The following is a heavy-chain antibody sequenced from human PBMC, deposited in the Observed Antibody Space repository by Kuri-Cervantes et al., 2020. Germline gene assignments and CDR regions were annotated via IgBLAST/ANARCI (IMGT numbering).Heavy chain of an antibody. Sequence: SETLSLTCTVSGGSISSGDYYWSWIRQPPGKGLEWIGYIYYSGSTYYNPSLKSRVTISVDTSKNQFSLKLSSVTAADTAVYYCARHDVHTAMVPNWFDPWGQGTLVTVSS. CDR3: ARHDVHTAMVPNWFDP. CDR1: GGSISSGDYY. V-gene: IGHV4-30-4*01. CDR2: IYYSGST. J-gene: IGHJ5*02. D-gene: IGHD5-18*01.